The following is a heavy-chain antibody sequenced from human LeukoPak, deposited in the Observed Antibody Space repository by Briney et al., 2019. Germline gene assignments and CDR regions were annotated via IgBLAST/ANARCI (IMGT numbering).Heavy chain of an antibody. J-gene: IGHJ4*02. V-gene: IGHV4-30-2*01. D-gene: IGHD5-12*01. CDR3: ARGSHSGYDWGGLFDY. CDR1: GGSLSSGGYS. Sequence: PSETLSLICAVSGGSLSSGGYSWSWIRQPPGKGLEWIGYIYHSGSTYYNPSLKSRVTISVDRSKNQFSLKLSSVTAADTAVYYCARGSHSGYDWGGLFDYWGQGTLVTVSS. CDR2: IYHSGST.